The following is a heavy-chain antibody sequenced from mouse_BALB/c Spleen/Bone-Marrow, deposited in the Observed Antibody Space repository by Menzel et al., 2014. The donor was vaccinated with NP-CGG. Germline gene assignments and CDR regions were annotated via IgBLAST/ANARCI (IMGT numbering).Heavy chain of an antibody. V-gene: IGHV1S135*01. CDR3: AKGVVSDY. J-gene: IGHJ2*01. D-gene: IGHD1-1*01. Sequence: VQLQQSGPELVKPGASVKVSCKASGYIFTTYNMYWMKQSHGKSLEWTGYIDPYNGDATYNQKFKGKATLTVDKSSSTAYLHLNSLTSEDSAVYYCAKGVVSDYWGQGTTLTVSS. CDR1: GYIFTTYN. CDR2: IDPYNGDA.